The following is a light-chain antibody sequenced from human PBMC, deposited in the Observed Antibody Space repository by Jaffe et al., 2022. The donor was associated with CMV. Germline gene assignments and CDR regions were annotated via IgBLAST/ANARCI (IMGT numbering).Light chain of an antibody. Sequence: QSVLTQPPSVSGAPGQRVTISCTGSSSNIGAGYYVNWYQQIPGTAPKLLIFGNTHRPSGVPDRISGSKFGSSASLAITGLQPEDEADYYCQSYDNSLTGSNVFGTGTKVTVL. CDR2: GNT. V-gene: IGLV1-40*01. CDR3: QSYDNSLTGSNV. CDR1: SSNIGAGYY. J-gene: IGLJ1*01.